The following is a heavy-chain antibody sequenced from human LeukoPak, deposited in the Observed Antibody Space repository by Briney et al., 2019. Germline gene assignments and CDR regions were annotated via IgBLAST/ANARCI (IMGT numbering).Heavy chain of an antibody. CDR3: AKDPRRYSRTGGYFDY. CDR2: ISYDAKSN. D-gene: IGHD6-13*01. V-gene: IGHV3-30*18. Sequence: PGGSLRLSCVTSGFTFSSYGMHWVRQVPGRGLEWVAVISYDAKSNYHVDSVKGRFTISRDNSKNTLYLQMISLRTEDTAVYYCAKDPRRYSRTGGYFDYWGQGTLVTVSS. CDR1: GFTFSSYG. J-gene: IGHJ4*02.